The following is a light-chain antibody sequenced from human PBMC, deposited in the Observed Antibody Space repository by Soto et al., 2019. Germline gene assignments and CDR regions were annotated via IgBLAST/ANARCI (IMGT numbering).Light chain of an antibody. CDR2: TAS. CDR1: QGIDTY. J-gene: IGKJ1*01. Sequence: DIQLTQSPSFLSASVGDRVTITCRASQGIDTYLAWYQQKPGKAPKLLIYTASTLQSGVPSRFSGSGSGTEFTLTINSLQPEDFATYYCQQLESYPRTFGQGTKVEIK. CDR3: QQLESYPRT. V-gene: IGKV1-9*01.